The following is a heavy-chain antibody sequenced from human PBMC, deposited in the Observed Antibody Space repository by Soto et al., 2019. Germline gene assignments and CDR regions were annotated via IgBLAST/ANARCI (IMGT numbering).Heavy chain of an antibody. CDR2: INHSGSS. V-gene: IGHV4-34*01. CDR1: GGSFSGYY. D-gene: IGHD2-15*01. Sequence: SETLSLTCAVYGGSFSGYYWSWIRQSPGKGLEWIGEINHSGSSISNPSLKSRVTISVDTSKSQFSLKLRSVTAADTAAYYCARGISLIVEVHRDAPDKYYFDSWSQGTLVTVSS. J-gene: IGHJ4*02. CDR3: ARGISLIVEVHRDAPDKYYFDS.